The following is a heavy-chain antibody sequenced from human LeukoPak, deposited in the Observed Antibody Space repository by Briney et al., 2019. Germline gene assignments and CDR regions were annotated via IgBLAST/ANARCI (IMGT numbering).Heavy chain of an antibody. CDR2: INPNSGGT. D-gene: IGHD2-2*01. Sequence: ASVKVSCKASGYTFTGYYMHWVRQAPGQGLEWMGWINPNSGGTNYAQKFQGRFTMTRDTSISTAYMELSRLRSDDTAVYYCARPKQGSSAPRSWFDPWGQGTLVTVSS. J-gene: IGHJ5*02. V-gene: IGHV1-2*02. CDR3: ARPKQGSSAPRSWFDP. CDR1: GYTFTGYY.